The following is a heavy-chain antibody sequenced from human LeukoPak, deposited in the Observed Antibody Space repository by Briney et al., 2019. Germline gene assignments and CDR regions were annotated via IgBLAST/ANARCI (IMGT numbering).Heavy chain of an antibody. V-gene: IGHV3-23*01. J-gene: IGHJ4*02. CDR1: GFTFSSYV. D-gene: IGHD3-3*01. CDR2: ISGSGGST. Sequence: GGSLRLSCAASGFTFSSYVMSWVRQAPGKGLEWVSAISGSGGSTYYADSVKGRFTISRDNSKNTLYLQMNSLRAEDTAVYYCAKSVVVIVPHEFDYWGQGTLSPSPQ. CDR3: AKSVVVIVPHEFDY.